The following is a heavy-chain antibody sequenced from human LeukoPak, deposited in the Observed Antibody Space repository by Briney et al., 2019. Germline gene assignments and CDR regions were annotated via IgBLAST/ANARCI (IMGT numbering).Heavy chain of an antibody. Sequence: GGSLRLSCVASGFTFSAYSINWVRQAPGKGLEWISYISASGGTMYYADSVKGRFTISRDNARESAYLQMNSLRAEDTAVYYCARDRVTTVVTDAFDVWGQGTRVTVSS. J-gene: IGHJ3*01. D-gene: IGHD4-23*01. CDR3: ARDRVTTVVTDAFDV. CDR2: ISASGGTM. V-gene: IGHV3-48*01. CDR1: GFTFSAYS.